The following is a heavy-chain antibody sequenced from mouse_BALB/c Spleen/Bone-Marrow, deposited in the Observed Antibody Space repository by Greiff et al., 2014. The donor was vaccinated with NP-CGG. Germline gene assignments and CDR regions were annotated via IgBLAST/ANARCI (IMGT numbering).Heavy chain of an antibody. CDR2: IYPYNGGT. V-gene: IGHV1S29*02. J-gene: IGHJ3*01. D-gene: IGHD1-1*01. Sequence: EVQLQQSGPELVKPGASVKISCKASGYTFTDYNIHWVKQSHGKSLEWIGYIYPYNGGTGYNQKFKSKATLTVDNSSSTAYMELRSLASEDSAVYYCARSYYDGRGFGWFAYWGQGTLVTVSA. CDR1: GYTFTDYN. CDR3: ARSYYDGRGFGWFAY.